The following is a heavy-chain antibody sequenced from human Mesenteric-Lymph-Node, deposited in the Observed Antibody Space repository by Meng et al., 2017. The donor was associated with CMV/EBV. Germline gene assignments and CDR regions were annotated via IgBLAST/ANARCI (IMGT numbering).Heavy chain of an antibody. J-gene: IGHJ6*02. Sequence: GGSLRLSCAASGFTFSSYAMSWVRQAPGKGLEWVSAISGSGGSTYYADSVKGRFTISRDNSKNTLHLQMNSLRADDTAVYYCAREVELRFSGSDHGMDVWGQGTTVTVSS. CDR1: GFTFSSYA. D-gene: IGHD3-3*01. V-gene: IGHV3-23*01. CDR3: AREVELRFSGSDHGMDV. CDR2: ISGSGGST.